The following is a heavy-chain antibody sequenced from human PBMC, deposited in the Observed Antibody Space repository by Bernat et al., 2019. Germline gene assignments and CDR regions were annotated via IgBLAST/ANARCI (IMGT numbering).Heavy chain of an antibody. CDR2: IYYSGST. V-gene: IGHV4-39*01. J-gene: IGHJ4*02. D-gene: IGHD6-13*01. Sequence: QLQLQESGPGLVKPSETLSLTCTVSGGSISSSSYYWGWIRQPPGKGLERIGSIYYSGSTYYNASLKSRVTISVDTSKNLFSLKLSSVTAADTAVYYCARQRSSSWYSPFEYWGQGTLVTVSS. CDR1: GGSISSSSYY. CDR3: ARQRSSSWYSPFEY.